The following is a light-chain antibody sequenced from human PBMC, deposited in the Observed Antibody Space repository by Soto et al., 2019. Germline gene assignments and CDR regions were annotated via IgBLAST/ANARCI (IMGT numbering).Light chain of an antibody. CDR2: EVK. Sequence: QSALTQPASVSGSPGQSITISCTGTSSDVGTYNLVSWYQQHPGKAPKLMISEVKKWPSGVSNRFSGSKSGNTASLTISGLQAEDEDDYCSCSYASSNTWVFGGGTKLTVL. V-gene: IGLV2-23*02. J-gene: IGLJ3*02. CDR1: SSDVGTYNL. CDR3: CSYASSNTWV.